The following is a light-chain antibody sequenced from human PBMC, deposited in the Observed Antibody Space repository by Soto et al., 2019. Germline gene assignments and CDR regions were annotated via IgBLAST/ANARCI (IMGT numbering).Light chain of an antibody. CDR1: QTISNY. CDR3: QQSYRAPYT. Sequence: DLQMTQSPSSLSASVGDRVTIKCRASQTISNYLNWYQQKPGKAPKLLIYAASNLHIGVPSRFSGSGSGTDFALTISSLQPEDFATYHCQQSYRAPYTFGQGTKLQIK. J-gene: IGKJ2*01. CDR2: AAS. V-gene: IGKV1-39*01.